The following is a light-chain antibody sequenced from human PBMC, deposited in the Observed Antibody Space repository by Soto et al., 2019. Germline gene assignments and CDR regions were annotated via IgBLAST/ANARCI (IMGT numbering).Light chain of an antibody. V-gene: IGLV1-47*02. CDR1: SSNIGSNF. Sequence: QSALSQPPSASGTPGQRVTISCSGSSSNIGSNFVYWYQQLTGTAPKIIIYTTNQRPSGVPDRFSGSKSGTSASLAISGLRSDDEAHYDCATWDDSLGAVVFGGGTK. J-gene: IGLJ2*01. CDR3: ATWDDSLGAVV. CDR2: TTN.